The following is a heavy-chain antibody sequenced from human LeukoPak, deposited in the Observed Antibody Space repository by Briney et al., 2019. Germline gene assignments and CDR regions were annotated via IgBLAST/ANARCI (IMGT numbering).Heavy chain of an antibody. CDR1: GGSISSNN. CDR2: IYDNRIT. Sequence: SETLSLTCTVSGGSISSNNWNWIRQRPGKGVEWIVYIYDNRITNYNPSLKSRVTISIDTSKNQFSLKLSSVTAADTAVYYCARARTVVPFDYWGQGSLVTVSS. D-gene: IGHD4-23*01. V-gene: IGHV4-59*01. J-gene: IGHJ4*02. CDR3: ARARTVVPFDY.